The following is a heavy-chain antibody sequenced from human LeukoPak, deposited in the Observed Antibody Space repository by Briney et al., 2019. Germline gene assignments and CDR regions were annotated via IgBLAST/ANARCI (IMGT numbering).Heavy chain of an antibody. CDR2: IIPIFGTA. CDR1: GGTFSSYA. Sequence: SVKVSCKASGGTFSSYAISWVRQAPGQGLEWMGGIIPIFGTANYAQKFQGRVTITADKSTSTAYMELSSLRSEDTAVYYCARDLSGTTQALFDYWGQGTLVTVSS. J-gene: IGHJ4*02. V-gene: IGHV1-69*06. D-gene: IGHD2-15*01. CDR3: ARDLSGTTQALFDY.